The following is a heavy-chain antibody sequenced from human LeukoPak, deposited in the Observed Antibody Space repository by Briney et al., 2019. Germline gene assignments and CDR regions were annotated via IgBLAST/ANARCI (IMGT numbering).Heavy chain of an antibody. CDR2: INPSGGST. CDR3: ASLTAGFDY. V-gene: IGHV1-46*01. Sequence: ASETVSCKASGYTFPSYYMHWVRQAPGQGLEWMGIINPSGGSTSYAQKFQGRVTMTRDMSTSTVYMELSSLRPEHTAVYYCASLTAGFDYWGQGTLVTVSS. D-gene: IGHD3-10*01. J-gene: IGHJ4*02. CDR1: GYTFPSYY.